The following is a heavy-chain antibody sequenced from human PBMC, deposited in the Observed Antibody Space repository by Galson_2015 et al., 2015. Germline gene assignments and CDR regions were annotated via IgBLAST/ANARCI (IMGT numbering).Heavy chain of an antibody. CDR3: ARGLYSNGWAFDY. CDR1: GFSFRIYW. Sequence: SLRLSCAASGFSFRIYWMSWVRQAPGKGLEWVATIKEDGSEKYYVDSVKGRFTISRDNAKNSLYLQMNSLRAEDTAVYYCARGLYSNGWAFDYWGQGTLVTVSS. CDR2: IKEDGSEK. J-gene: IGHJ4*02. D-gene: IGHD6-19*01. V-gene: IGHV3-7*04.